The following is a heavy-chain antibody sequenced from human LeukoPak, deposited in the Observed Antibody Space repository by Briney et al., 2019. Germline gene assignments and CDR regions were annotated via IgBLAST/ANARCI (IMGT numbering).Heavy chain of an antibody. Sequence: PSETLSLTCAVYGGSFSGYYWSWIRQPPGKGLEWIGEINHSGSTNYNPSLKSRVTISVDTSKNQFSLKLSSVTAADTAVYYCASRVYGLGSFNYWGQGTLVTVSS. CDR1: GGSFSGYY. CDR2: INHSGST. V-gene: IGHV4-34*01. D-gene: IGHD3-10*01. CDR3: ASRVYGLGSFNY. J-gene: IGHJ4*01.